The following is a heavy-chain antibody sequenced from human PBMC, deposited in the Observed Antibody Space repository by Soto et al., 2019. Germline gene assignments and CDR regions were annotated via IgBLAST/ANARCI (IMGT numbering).Heavy chain of an antibody. CDR3: AKDFAMYDFWSGYYSLSDYYYGMDV. D-gene: IGHD3-3*01. J-gene: IGHJ6*02. V-gene: IGHV3-23*01. CDR2: ISGSGGST. Sequence: EVQLLESGGGLVQPGGSLRLSCAASGFTFSSYAMSWVRQAPGKGLEWVSAISGSGGSTYYADSVKGRFTISRDNSKNTLYLQMNSLRAEDTAVYYCAKDFAMYDFWSGYYSLSDYYYGMDVWGQGTTVTVSS. CDR1: GFTFSSYA.